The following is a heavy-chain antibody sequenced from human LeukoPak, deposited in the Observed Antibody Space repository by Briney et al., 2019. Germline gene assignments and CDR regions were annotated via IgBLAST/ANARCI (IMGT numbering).Heavy chain of an antibody. CDR1: GFTFSSYW. Sequence: GGSLRLSCAASGFTFSSYWMTWVRQAPGKGLEWGANIKQDGSEKYYVDSVKGRFTISRDNAKNSLYLQMNSLRAEDTAVYYCARDGAQSGTQIFIHGWFDPWGQGTLVTVSS. J-gene: IGHJ5*02. D-gene: IGHD1-14*01. CDR2: IKQDGSEK. V-gene: IGHV3-7*01. CDR3: ARDGAQSGTQIFIHGWFDP.